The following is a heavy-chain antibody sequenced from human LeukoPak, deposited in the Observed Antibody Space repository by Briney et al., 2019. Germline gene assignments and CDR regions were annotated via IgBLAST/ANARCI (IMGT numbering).Heavy chain of an antibody. CDR3: ARWGNYDILTGYSKASYYGMDV. Sequence: SETLSHTCTVPGGSLSSYYWSWIRQPPREGLERSGYIYYIGSTNYNPSLKSRVTISVDTSKNQFALMLSSVTAADTAVYYCARWGNYDILTGYSKASYYGMDVWGQGTTVTVSS. J-gene: IGHJ6*02. CDR2: IYYIGST. V-gene: IGHV4-59*08. CDR1: GGSLSSYY. D-gene: IGHD3-9*01.